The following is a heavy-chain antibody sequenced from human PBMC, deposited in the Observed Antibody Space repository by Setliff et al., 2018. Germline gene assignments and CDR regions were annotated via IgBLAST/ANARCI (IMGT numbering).Heavy chain of an antibody. D-gene: IGHD5-12*01. V-gene: IGHV4-59*01. Sequence: SETLSLTCTVSDGSLSTYYRSWIRQPPGKGLEFIGYVYYSGTANYGPSLRSRLTISVDTSKNQFSLKLRSVTAADTAVYYCARGGTFRYFDFWGQGALVTVSS. CDR2: VYYSGTA. CDR1: DGSLSTYY. J-gene: IGHJ4*02. CDR3: ARGGTFRYFDF.